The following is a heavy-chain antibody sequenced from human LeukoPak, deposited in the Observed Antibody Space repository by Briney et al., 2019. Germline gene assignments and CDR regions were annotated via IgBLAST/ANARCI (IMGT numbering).Heavy chain of an antibody. CDR1: GYSFTSYW. J-gene: IGHJ4*02. Sequence: GESLKISCKGSGYSFTSYWIGWVRHMPGKGLEWMGIIYPGDSDTRYSPSFQGQVTISADKSISTAYLQWSSLKASDTAMYYCARTYYYGSGSYYNYFDYWGQGTLVTVSS. CDR2: IYPGDSDT. D-gene: IGHD3-10*01. V-gene: IGHV5-51*01. CDR3: ARTYYYGSGSYYNYFDY.